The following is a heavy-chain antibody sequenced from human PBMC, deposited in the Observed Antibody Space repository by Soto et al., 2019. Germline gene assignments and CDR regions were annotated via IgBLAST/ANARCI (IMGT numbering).Heavy chain of an antibody. CDR1: GGSISSSSYY. V-gene: IGHV4-39*01. J-gene: IGHJ5*02. CDR2: IYYSGST. Sequence: TLSLTCTVSGGSISSSSYYWGWIRQPPGKGLEWIGSIYYSGSTYYNPSLKSRVTISVDTSKNQFSLKLSSVTAADTAVYYCARITMIVVVQNRGRWFDPWGQGTLVTVS. CDR3: ARITMIVVVQNRGRWFDP. D-gene: IGHD3-22*01.